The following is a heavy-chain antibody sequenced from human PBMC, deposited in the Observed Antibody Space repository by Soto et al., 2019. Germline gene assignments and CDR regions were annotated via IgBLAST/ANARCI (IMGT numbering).Heavy chain of an antibody. D-gene: IGHD3-10*01. Sequence: SVKVSCKASGGTFSSYAISWVRQAPGQGLEWMGGIIPIFGTANYAQKFQGRVTITADESTSTAYMEPSSLRSEDTVVFFCASYGSGSYYWAHAFDIWGQGTMVTVS. V-gene: IGHV1-69*13. CDR3: ASYGSGSYYWAHAFDI. J-gene: IGHJ3*02. CDR2: IIPIFGTA. CDR1: GGTFSSYA.